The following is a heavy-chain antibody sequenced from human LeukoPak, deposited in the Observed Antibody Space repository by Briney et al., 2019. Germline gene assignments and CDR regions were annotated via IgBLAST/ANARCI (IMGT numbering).Heavy chain of an antibody. Sequence: GESLKISCKGSGYSFTSYWIGWVRQMPGKGLEWMGIIYPGDSDTRYSPSFQGQVTISADKSISTAYLQWSSLKASDTAMYYCARGPANDFWSGYYGPSYYFDYWGQGTLVTVSS. J-gene: IGHJ4*02. D-gene: IGHD3-3*01. CDR1: GYSFTSYW. CDR2: IYPGDSDT. V-gene: IGHV5-51*01. CDR3: ARGPANDFWSGYYGPSYYFDY.